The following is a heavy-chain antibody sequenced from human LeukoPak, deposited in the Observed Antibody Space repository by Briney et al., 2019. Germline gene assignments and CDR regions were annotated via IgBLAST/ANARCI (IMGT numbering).Heavy chain of an antibody. J-gene: IGHJ4*02. V-gene: IGHV3-33*06. Sequence: GGSLRLSCAASGFSFSTYGMHWVRQAPGKGLEWVALIWNAGTNTYYADSVKGRFTISRDNSKNTLYLQMNSLRAEDTAVYYCAKDQAHYYGSGSYLDYWGQGTLVTVSS. CDR3: AKDQAHYYGSGSYLDY. D-gene: IGHD3-10*01. CDR2: IWNAGTNT. CDR1: GFSFSTYG.